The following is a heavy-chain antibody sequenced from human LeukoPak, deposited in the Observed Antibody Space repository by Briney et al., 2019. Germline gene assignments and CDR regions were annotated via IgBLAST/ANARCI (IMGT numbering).Heavy chain of an antibody. Sequence: SETLSLTRTVSGGSISSGGYYWNWIRQHPGKGLEWIGYIFYSGSTYYNPSLKSRVTISVDMSKNQFSLKLTSVTAADTAVYYCARDRSSGYYFFDYWGQGTLVTVSS. CDR2: IFYSGST. CDR3: ARDRSSGYYFFDY. J-gene: IGHJ4*02. CDR1: GGSISSGGYY. D-gene: IGHD3-22*01. V-gene: IGHV4-31*03.